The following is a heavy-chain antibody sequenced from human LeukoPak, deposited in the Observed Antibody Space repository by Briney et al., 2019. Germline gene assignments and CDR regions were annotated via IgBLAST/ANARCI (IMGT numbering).Heavy chain of an antibody. CDR1: GFTFDDYA. V-gene: IGHV3-74*01. CDR2: INSDGSST. J-gene: IGHJ3*02. CDR3: ARVNVDTAYNDAFDI. D-gene: IGHD5-18*01. Sequence: GGSLRLSCAASGFTFDDYAMHWVRQAPGKGLVWVSRINSDGSSTSYADSVKGRFTISRDNAKNSLYLQMNSLRAEDTAVYYCARVNVDTAYNDAFDIWGQGTMVTVSS.